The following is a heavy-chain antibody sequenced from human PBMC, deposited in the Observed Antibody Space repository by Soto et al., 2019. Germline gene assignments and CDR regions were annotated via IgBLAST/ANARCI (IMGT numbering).Heavy chain of an antibody. J-gene: IGHJ4*02. CDR1: GFTFSYYA. V-gene: IGHV3-30*18. CDR2: ISYDGSEK. Sequence: QVQLVESGGGVVQPGRSLRLSCAASGFTFSYYAMHWVRQAPGKGLEWVAVISYDGSEKYYADSVKGRFTISRDNSKNTLSLQMNSLRADDTAVYYCAKALGVLSPESYDYWGQGTLITVSS. CDR3: AKALGVLSPESYDY. D-gene: IGHD3-16*02.